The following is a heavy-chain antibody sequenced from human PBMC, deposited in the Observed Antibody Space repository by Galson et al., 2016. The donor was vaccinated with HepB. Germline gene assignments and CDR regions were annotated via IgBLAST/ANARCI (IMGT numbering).Heavy chain of an antibody. CDR1: GFTLRTYS. J-gene: IGHJ6*02. CDR3: AKSAEGLLRYSGLDV. Sequence: SLRLSCAASGFTLRTYSLNWVRQAPGKGLEWVSSTGTGTRYKYYADSVKGRSTISRDDPGNSLYLQMDSLRPEDTAVYFCAKSAEGLLRYSGLDVWGQGTTVTVSS. CDR2: TGTGTRYK. D-gene: IGHD2-21*02. V-gene: IGHV3-21*01.